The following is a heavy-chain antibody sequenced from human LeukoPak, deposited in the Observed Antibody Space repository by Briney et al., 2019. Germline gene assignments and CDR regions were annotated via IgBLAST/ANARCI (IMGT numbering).Heavy chain of an antibody. J-gene: IGHJ4*02. V-gene: IGHV1-69*01. D-gene: IGHD6-13*01. CDR3: ARGGGSSWYWDY. CDR2: IIPIFGTA. CDR1: RGTFSSYA. Sequence: SVKVSCKASRGTFSSYAISWVRQAPGQGLEWMGGIIPIFGTANYAQKFQGRVTITADESTSTAYMELSSLRSEDTAVYYCARGGGSSWYWDYWGQGTLVTVSS.